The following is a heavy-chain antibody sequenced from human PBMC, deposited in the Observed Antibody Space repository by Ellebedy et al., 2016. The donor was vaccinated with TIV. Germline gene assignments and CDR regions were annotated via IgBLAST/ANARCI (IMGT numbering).Heavy chain of an antibody. CDR3: ASSGVYYDILTGYSWFDP. V-gene: IGHV4-31*03. CDR2: IYYSGST. CDR1: GGSISRGGYY. Sequence: SETLSLXXTVSGGSISRGGYYWSWIRQHPGKGLEWIGYIYYSGSTYYNPSLKSRVTISVDTSKNQFSLKLSSVTAADTAVYYCASSGVYYDILTGYSWFDPWGQGTLVTVSS. D-gene: IGHD3-9*01. J-gene: IGHJ5*02.